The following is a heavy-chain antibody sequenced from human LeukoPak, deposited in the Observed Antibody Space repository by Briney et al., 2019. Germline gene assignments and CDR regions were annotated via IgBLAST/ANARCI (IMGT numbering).Heavy chain of an antibody. CDR1: GGSISSYY. D-gene: IGHD3-10*01. CDR2: IYYSGST. CDR3: ARGEPGELLYDY. J-gene: IGHJ4*02. Sequence: SETLSLTCTVSGGSISSYYWSWIRQPPGKGLEWIGYIYYSGSTNYNPSLKSRVTISVDTSKNQFSLKLSSVTAADTAVYYCARGEPGELLYDYWSQGTLVTVSS. V-gene: IGHV4-59*01.